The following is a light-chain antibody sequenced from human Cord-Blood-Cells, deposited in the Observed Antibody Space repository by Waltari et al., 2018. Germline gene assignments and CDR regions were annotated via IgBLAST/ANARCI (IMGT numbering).Light chain of an antibody. V-gene: IGLV6-57*01. J-gene: IGLJ2*01. Sequence: NFMLTQPHSVSESPGKTVTISCTRSSGTIARNYVQWYHQRPGSSPTTVIYEDNQRPSGVPDRFSGSIDSSSNSASLTISGLKTEDEADYYCQSYDSSNVVFGGGTKLTVL. CDR2: EDN. CDR3: QSYDSSNVV. CDR1: SGTIARNY.